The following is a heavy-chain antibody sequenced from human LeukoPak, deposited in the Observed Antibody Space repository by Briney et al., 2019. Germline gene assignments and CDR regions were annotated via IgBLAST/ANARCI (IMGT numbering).Heavy chain of an antibody. D-gene: IGHD6-19*01. J-gene: IGHJ4*02. CDR3: EKDWGSGWTGAFDY. Sequence: GGSLRLSCAASGFTFSSYGMHWVRQAPGKGLEWVAVISYDGSNKYYADSVKGRFTISRDNSKNTLYLQMSSLRAEDTAVYYCEKDWGSGWTGAFDYWGQGTLVTVSS. V-gene: IGHV3-30*18. CDR2: ISYDGSNK. CDR1: GFTFSSYG.